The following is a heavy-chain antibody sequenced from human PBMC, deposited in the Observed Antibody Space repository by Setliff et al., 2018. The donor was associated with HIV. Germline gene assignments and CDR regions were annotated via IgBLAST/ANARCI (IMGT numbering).Heavy chain of an antibody. D-gene: IGHD6-19*01. J-gene: IGHJ6*02. V-gene: IGHV3-23*01. CDR1: GFTFNRYD. Sequence: GGSLRLSCAASGFTFNRYDITWVRQAPGKGLEWVSLISGGCDSTSYAGSVKGRLTISRDNSENTVYLQMSSLRAEDTAVYYCSKVDWAMGSDWHRVYNYYGMDVWGQGTTVTVSS. CDR2: ISGGCDST. CDR3: SKVDWAMGSDWHRVYNYYGMDV.